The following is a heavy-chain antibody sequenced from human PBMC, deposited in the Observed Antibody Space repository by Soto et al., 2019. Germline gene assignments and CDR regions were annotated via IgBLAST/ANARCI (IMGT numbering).Heavy chain of an antibody. CDR1: GGTFSTYV. D-gene: IGHD1-26*01. Sequence: QVQLVQSGAEVKKPGSSVKVSCKASGGTFSTYVISWVRQAPGQGLEWMGRVIPMSGSSNYAQKFQGRVTITADKDTSIAYMEVRSLRSEDTAVYYCARGHPRSGPPFYYYGLDVWGQGTTVIVSS. V-gene: IGHV1-69*06. J-gene: IGHJ6*02. CDR3: ARGHPRSGPPFYYYGLDV. CDR2: VIPMSGSS.